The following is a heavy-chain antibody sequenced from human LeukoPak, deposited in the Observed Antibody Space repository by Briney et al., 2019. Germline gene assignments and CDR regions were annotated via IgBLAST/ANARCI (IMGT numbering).Heavy chain of an antibody. D-gene: IGHD5-18*01. CDR1: GGSISSYY. CDR3: ARLRVDTAMGIDY. J-gene: IGHJ4*02. CDR2: IYYSGST. V-gene: IGHV4-59*08. Sequence: SETLSLTCSVSGGSISSYYWSWIRQPPGKGLEWIGYIYYSGSTNYNPSLKSRVTISVDTSKNQFSLILSSVTAADTAVYYCARLRVDTAMGIDYWGQGTLVTVSS.